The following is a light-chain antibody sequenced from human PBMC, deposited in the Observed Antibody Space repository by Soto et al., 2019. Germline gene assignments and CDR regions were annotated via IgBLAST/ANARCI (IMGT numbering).Light chain of an antibody. J-gene: IGKJ4*01. CDR1: QSVSSY. CDR2: DAS. Sequence: EIVVTQSPATLSLSPGERATLSCRASQSVSSYLAWYQQKPGQAPRLLIYDASNRATGIPARFSGSWSGTDVALTISSRALADFAVYYCQQRSNWQGATFGGGTKVDIK. CDR3: QQRSNWQGAT. V-gene: IGKV3-11*01.